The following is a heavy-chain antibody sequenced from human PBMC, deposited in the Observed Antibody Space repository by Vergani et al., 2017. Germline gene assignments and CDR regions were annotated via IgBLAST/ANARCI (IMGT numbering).Heavy chain of an antibody. V-gene: IGHV3-21*02. J-gene: IGHJ4*02. CDR2: ITSGRTRV. D-gene: IGHD1-7*01. CDR1: GFIFSSYS. Sequence: EVQLVESGGGLVKPGGSLRLSCAASGFIFSSYSMNWVRQSPGKGLEWVSSITSGRTRVDYADSVKGRFLISRDNANNSLYLQMNSLRVEDTAVYYCARDLLPGTLLLLAYWGQGTLISVSS. CDR3: ARDLLPGTLLLLAY.